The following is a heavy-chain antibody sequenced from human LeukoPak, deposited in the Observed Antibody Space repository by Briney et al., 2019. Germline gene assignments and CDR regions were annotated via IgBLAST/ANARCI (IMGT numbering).Heavy chain of an antibody. Sequence: GGSLRLSCAASGFTFSTYSMNWVRQAPGKGLEWVSSIHSSSGSIYYADSLKGRFTISRDNAKNSLYLQMNSLRAEDTAVYYCARDLAWDAFDIWGQGTMVTASS. CDR3: ARDLAWDAFDI. CDR2: IHSSSGSI. CDR1: GFTFSTYS. J-gene: IGHJ3*02. V-gene: IGHV3-21*01.